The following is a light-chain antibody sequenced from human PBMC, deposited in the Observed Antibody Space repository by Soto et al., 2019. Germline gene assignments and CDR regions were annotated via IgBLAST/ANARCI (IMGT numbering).Light chain of an antibody. CDR3: QQSYNTPQYT. V-gene: IGKV1-39*01. CDR1: QTISSY. Sequence: DIQMTQSPSSLSASVGDRVTITCRASQTISSYLNWYQQKPGKAPKLLIYAASSLQSGVLSRFSGSGSGIDFTLTISSLQPEDFAIYYCQQSYNTPQYTFGQGTRLEIK. CDR2: AAS. J-gene: IGKJ5*01.